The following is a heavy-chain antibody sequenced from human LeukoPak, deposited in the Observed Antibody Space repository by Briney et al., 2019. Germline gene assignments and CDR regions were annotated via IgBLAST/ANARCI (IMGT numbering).Heavy chain of an antibody. J-gene: IGHJ4*02. Sequence: GGSLRLSRAASGFTFNSYAMYWVRQAPGKGLEWVSGIFGSGGSAHYADSVKGRFTISRDNSKNTVYLQMDSLRVEDTAVYYCGKTTTGYSSGRYPGWPVDYWGQGTLVTVSS. CDR2: IFGSGGSA. CDR1: GFTFNSYA. D-gene: IGHD6-19*01. CDR3: GKTTTGYSSGRYPGWPVDY. V-gene: IGHV3-23*01.